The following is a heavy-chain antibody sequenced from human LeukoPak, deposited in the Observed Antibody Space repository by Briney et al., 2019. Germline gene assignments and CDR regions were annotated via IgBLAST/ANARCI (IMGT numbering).Heavy chain of an antibody. CDR3: ARDRLPDPYYYYGMDV. V-gene: IGHV3-30*03. D-gene: IGHD5/OR15-5a*01. Sequence: PGGSLRLSCAASGFTFSSYGMHRVRQAPGKGLEWVAVISYDGSNKYYADSVKGRFTISRDNSKNTLYLQMNSLRAEDTAVYYCARDRLPDPYYYYGMDVWGQGTTVTVSS. J-gene: IGHJ6*02. CDR2: ISYDGSNK. CDR1: GFTFSSYG.